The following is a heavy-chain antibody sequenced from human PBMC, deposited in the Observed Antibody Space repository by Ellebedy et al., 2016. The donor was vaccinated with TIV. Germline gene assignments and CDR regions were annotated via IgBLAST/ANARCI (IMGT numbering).Heavy chain of an antibody. CDR3: ARAPPQFGELLPNFDY. CDR2: IGTAGDT. D-gene: IGHD3-10*01. J-gene: IGHJ4*02. CDR1: GFTFSSYD. Sequence: GGSLRLSXAASGFTFSSYDMHWVRQATGKGLEWVSAIGTAGDTYYPGSVKGRFTISRENAKNSLYLQMNSLRAEDTAVYYCARAPPQFGELLPNFDYWGQGTLVTVSS. V-gene: IGHV3-13*01.